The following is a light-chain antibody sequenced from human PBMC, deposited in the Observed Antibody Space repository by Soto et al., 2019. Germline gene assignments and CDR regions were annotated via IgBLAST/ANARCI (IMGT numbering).Light chain of an antibody. CDR2: SSN. Sequence: QSVLTQPPSVSGTPGQRVTIFCSGSSSSIGSNTVNWYQQLPGTAPKVVIYSSNQRPSGVPDRFVGSKSGTSASLAISGLQPDDEADYYCAAWDASLSGVVFGGGTKLTVL. J-gene: IGLJ2*01. V-gene: IGLV1-44*01. CDR1: SSSIGSNT. CDR3: AAWDASLSGVV.